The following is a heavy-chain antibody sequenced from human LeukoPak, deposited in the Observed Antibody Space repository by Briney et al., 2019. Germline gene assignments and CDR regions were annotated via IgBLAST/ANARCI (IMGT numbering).Heavy chain of an antibody. D-gene: IGHD5-18*01. V-gene: IGHV3-21*01. Sequence: GSLRVSCAASGFCFSSYRMNWVRQAPGTGVEWVSSISSGSKYIYNADSLKGRFAISRDNAKNSLYLQMNSLIAEDTAIDYCARALSYSYGSMDFWGQGTLVIVSS. J-gene: IGHJ4*02. CDR2: ISSGSKYI. CDR3: ARALSYSYGSMDF. CDR1: GFCFSSYR.